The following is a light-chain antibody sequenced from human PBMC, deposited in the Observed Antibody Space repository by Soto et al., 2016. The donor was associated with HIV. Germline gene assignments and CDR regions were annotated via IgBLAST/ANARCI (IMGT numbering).Light chain of an antibody. CDR3: QAWDSNTHVV. CDR1: KLGDKY. CDR2: QDS. Sequence: SYELTQSPSVSVSPGQTANITCSGDKLGDKYTCWYQQKPGQSPVLVIYQDSRRPSGIPERFSGSNSGNTATLTISGTQAMDEADYYCQAWDSNTHVVFGGGTKLTV. J-gene: IGLJ2*01. V-gene: IGLV3-1*01.